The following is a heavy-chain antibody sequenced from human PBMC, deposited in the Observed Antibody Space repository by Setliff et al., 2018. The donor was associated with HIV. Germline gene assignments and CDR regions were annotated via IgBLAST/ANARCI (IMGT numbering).Heavy chain of an antibody. CDR3: ARGEGGFLDFDLVLTTFDF. D-gene: IGHD3-9*01. J-gene: IGHJ4*02. CDR2: VYTSGKH. Sequence: PSETLSLTCSVSGASLTSGSYFWNWLRLPAGKGLEWIGYVYTSGKHNYNPSLESRAAILLDTSKKQFSLSLTSVTAADTAVYYCARGEGGFLDFDLVLTTFDFWGQGTPVTVSS. V-gene: IGHV4-61*09. CDR1: GASLTSGSYF.